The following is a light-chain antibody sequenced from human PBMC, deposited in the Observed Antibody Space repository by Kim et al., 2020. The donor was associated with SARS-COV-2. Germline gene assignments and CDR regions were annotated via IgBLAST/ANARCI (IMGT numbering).Light chain of an antibody. CDR2: ATT. Sequence: EIVLTQSPGTLSLSPGERATLSCRASQSVSSSDLAWYQQKPGQAPRLLIYATTSRATGTPDMFSGSGSGTDFTLTISRLEPEDFAVYYCQQFGGSPYTFGQGTKVDIK. CDR1: QSVSSSD. CDR3: QQFGGSPYT. V-gene: IGKV3-20*01. J-gene: IGKJ2*01.